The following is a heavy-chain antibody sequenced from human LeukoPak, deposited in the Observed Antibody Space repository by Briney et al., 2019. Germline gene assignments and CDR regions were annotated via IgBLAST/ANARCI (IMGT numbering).Heavy chain of an antibody. J-gene: IGHJ4*02. CDR2: VKSKAYGGTA. CDR1: GFTFSNAW. D-gene: IGHD3-22*01. CDR3: TRYDSSGYYAYEY. Sequence: GGSLRLSCAASGFTFSNAWMSWVRQAPGKGPEWVGRVKSKAYGGTADYAAPVKGRFTISRVDSKDTLYLQMNSLKTEDTAVYHCTRYDSSGYYAYEYWGQGTLVTVSS. V-gene: IGHV3-15*01.